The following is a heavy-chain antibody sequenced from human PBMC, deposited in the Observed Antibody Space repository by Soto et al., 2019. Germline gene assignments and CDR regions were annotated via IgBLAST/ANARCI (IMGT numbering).Heavy chain of an antibody. CDR3: ARAAYDTSGYHESPFDY. D-gene: IGHD3-22*01. Sequence: ASVKVSCKASGYTFTGYYMQWVRQAPGQGLEWMGIINPSGGSTTYAQKFQGRVTMTRDTSTSTVYMELSSLRSEDTAVYYCARAAYDTSGYHESPFDYWGQGTLVTVSS. V-gene: IGHV1-46*01. CDR2: INPSGGST. J-gene: IGHJ4*02. CDR1: GYTFTGYY.